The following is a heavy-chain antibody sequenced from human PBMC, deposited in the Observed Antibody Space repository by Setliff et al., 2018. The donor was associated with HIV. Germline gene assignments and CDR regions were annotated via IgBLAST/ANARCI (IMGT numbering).Heavy chain of an antibody. Sequence: ASVKVSCKASGYTFTNYAISWIRQAPGQGLEWLGWISGYKGNTNYAQKLQGRVTMTTETSTSTAYMELRSLRSDDTAVYYCARGRISVEAAPLGWFDPWGQGTLVTV. V-gene: IGHV1-18*01. CDR3: ARGRISVEAAPLGWFDP. D-gene: IGHD6-6*01. CDR1: GYTFTNYA. CDR2: ISGYKGNT. J-gene: IGHJ5*02.